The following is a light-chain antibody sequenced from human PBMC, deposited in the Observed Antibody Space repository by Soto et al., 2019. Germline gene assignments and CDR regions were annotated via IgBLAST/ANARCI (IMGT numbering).Light chain of an antibody. Sequence: QSVLTQPPSVSGAPGQRVTISCSGSSSNIGRNTVNWYQHLPGTAPKLLIYSNNQRPSGVPDRFSGSKSGTSASLAISGLQSEDEADYYCAGWDDSLNGYVFGTGTKVTVL. J-gene: IGLJ1*01. V-gene: IGLV1-44*01. CDR2: SNN. CDR1: SSNIGRNT. CDR3: AGWDDSLNGYV.